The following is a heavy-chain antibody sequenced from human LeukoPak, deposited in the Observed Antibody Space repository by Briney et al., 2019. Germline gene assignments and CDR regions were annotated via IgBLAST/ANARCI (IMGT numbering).Heavy chain of an antibody. D-gene: IGHD1-26*01. CDR2: ISYEGSNK. CDR3: AKEEVGAPDY. CDR1: GFTFSSYA. J-gene: IGHJ4*02. Sequence: GRSLRLSCAASGFTFSSYAMHWVRQAPGKGLEWVAVISYEGSNKYYADSVKGRFTISRDNSKNTLYLQMNSLRAEDTAVYYCAKEEVGAPDYWGQGTLVTVSS. V-gene: IGHV3-30-3*01.